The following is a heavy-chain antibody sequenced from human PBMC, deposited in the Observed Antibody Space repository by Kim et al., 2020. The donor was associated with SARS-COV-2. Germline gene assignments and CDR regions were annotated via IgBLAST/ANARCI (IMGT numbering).Heavy chain of an antibody. Sequence: ASVKVSCKASGYTFTGYYMHWVRQAPGQGLEWMGRINPNSGGTNYAQKFQGRVTMTRDTSISTAYMELSRLRSDDTAVYYCARDGYSGGGDAFDIWGQGTMVTGSS. V-gene: IGHV1-2*06. CDR3: ARDGYSGGGDAFDI. CDR2: INPNSGGT. CDR1: GYTFTGYY. D-gene: IGHD6-19*01. J-gene: IGHJ3*02.